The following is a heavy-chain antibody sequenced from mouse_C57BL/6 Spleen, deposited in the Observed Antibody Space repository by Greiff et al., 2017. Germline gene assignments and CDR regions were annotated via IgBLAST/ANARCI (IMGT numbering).Heavy chain of an antibody. Sequence: EVQLVESGGGLVKPGGSLKLSCAASGFTFSSYAMSWVRQTPEKRLEWVATISDGGSYTAYPANVKGRFTISRDNAKNNLYLQKSHLKSEDTAIYYCARESRVVYDYSYFDYWGQGTTLTVSS. V-gene: IGHV5-4*01. CDR1: GFTFSSYA. CDR3: ARESRVVYDYSYFDY. D-gene: IGHD2-4*01. J-gene: IGHJ2*01. CDR2: ISDGGSYT.